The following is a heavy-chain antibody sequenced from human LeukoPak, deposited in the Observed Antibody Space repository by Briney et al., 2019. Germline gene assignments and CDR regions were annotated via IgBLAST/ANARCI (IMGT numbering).Heavy chain of an antibody. Sequence: PGGSLRLSCAASGFTLGNYWMSWVRQAPGKGLEWVANINQDVSEINYLDSVRGRFTISRDNAKQSLNLQVNSLRAEDTGLYYCARDVVNRIRNDYYMDVWGKGTTVTVSS. D-gene: IGHD1-1*01. CDR1: GFTLGNYW. CDR3: ARDVVNRIRNDYYMDV. CDR2: INQDVSEI. J-gene: IGHJ6*03. V-gene: IGHV3-7*01.